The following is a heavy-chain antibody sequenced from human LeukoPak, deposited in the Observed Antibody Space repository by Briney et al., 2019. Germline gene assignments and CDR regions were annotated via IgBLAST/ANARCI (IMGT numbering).Heavy chain of an antibody. V-gene: IGHV4-39*02. J-gene: IGHJ4*02. CDR3: ARDLGYSSGWL. D-gene: IGHD6-19*01. CDR2: IYYDGST. CDR1: DGSISSSSYY. Sequence: SETLSLTCTVSDGSISSSSYYWGWIRQPPGKGLEWIGSIYYDGSTYYNPSLKSRVTISEDTSKNQFSLKLSSVTAADTAVYYCARDLGYSSGWLWGQETLVTVSS.